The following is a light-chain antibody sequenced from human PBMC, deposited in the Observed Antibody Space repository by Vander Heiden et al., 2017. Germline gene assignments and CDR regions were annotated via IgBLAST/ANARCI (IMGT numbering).Light chain of an antibody. J-gene: IGKJ2*01. CDR3: QQSDSTPLYT. CDR2: AAS. Sequence: DIQMTQSPASLSASVGDRVTIPCRASQSISSYLNWYQQKPGKVPKLLIYAASSLQTGVPSRFSGSGYGTDFTLTISSLQPEDFAAYYCQQSDSTPLYTFGQGTKMEIK. CDR1: QSISSY. V-gene: IGKV1-39*01.